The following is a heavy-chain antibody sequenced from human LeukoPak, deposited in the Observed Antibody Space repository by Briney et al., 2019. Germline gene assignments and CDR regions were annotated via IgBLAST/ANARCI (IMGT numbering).Heavy chain of an antibody. CDR3: AKVRSCSSTSCYAGGLYWFDP. V-gene: IGHV3-30*02. Sequence: PGGSLRLSCAASGFTFSSYGMHWVRQAPGKGLEWVAFIRYDGGNKYYADSVKGRFTISRDNSKNTLYLQMNSLRAEDTAVYYCAKVRSCSSTSCYAGGLYWFDPWGQGTLVTVSS. D-gene: IGHD2-2*01. CDR2: IRYDGGNK. J-gene: IGHJ5*02. CDR1: GFTFSSYG.